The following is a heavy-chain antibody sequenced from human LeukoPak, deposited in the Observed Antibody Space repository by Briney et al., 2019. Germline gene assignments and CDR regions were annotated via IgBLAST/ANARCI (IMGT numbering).Heavy chain of an antibody. V-gene: IGHV1-2*02. CDR2: INPNSGGT. D-gene: IGHD3-22*01. CDR3: ARARPSTMIVAHLRKNWFDP. J-gene: IGHJ5*02. CDR1: GYTFTGYY. Sequence: ASVKVSCKASGYTFTGYYMHWMRQAPGQGLEWMGWINPNSGGTNYAQKFQGRVTMTRDTSISTAYMELSRLRSDDTAVYYCARARPSTMIVAHLRKNWFDPWGQGTLVTVSS.